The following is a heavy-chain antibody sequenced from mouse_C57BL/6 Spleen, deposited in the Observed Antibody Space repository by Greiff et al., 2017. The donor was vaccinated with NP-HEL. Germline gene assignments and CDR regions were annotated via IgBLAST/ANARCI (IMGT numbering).Heavy chain of an antibody. J-gene: IGHJ3*01. Sequence: VQLQQSGPELVKPGASVKISCKASGYAFSSSWMNWVKQRPGKGLEWIGRIYPGDGDTNYNGKFKGKATLTADKSSSTAYMQLSSLTSEDSAVYFCARWTVDLAYWGQGTLVTVSA. CDR1: GYAFSSSW. CDR2: IYPGDGDT. V-gene: IGHV1-82*01. D-gene: IGHD1-1*01. CDR3: ARWTVDLAY.